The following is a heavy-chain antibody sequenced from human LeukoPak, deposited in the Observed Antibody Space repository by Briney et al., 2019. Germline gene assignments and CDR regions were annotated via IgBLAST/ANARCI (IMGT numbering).Heavy chain of an antibody. CDR3: ARVRVGSYDFEY. J-gene: IGHJ4*02. V-gene: IGHV3-74*03. CDR2: INPDGSTT. CDR1: GFTLSSYW. Sequence: GGSLRLSCAASGFTLSSYWMHWVRQARGKGLVGVSRINPDGSTTTYADSVKGRFTISRDNAKNTLYLQMNSLRAEDTAVYYCARVRVGSYDFEYWGQGTLVTVSS. D-gene: IGHD3-10*01.